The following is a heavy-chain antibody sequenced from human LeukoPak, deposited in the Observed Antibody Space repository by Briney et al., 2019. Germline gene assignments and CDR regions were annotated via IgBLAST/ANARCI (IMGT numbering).Heavy chain of an antibody. CDR1: GFTFSSYA. D-gene: IGHD2-15*01. CDR3: ARMPRPHCSGGSCYAC. Sequence: PGGSLRLSCAASGFTFSSYAMSWVRQAPGKGLEWVSSISSSSSYIYYADSVKGRFTISRDNAKNSLYLQMNSLRAEDTAVYYCARMPRPHCSGGSCYACWGQGTLVTVSS. J-gene: IGHJ4*02. V-gene: IGHV3-21*01. CDR2: ISSSSSYI.